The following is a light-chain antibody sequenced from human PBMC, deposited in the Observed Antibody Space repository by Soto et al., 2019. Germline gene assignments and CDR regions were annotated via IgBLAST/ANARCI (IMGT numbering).Light chain of an antibody. V-gene: IGLV2-14*03. Sequence: QSVLAQPASVSGSPGQSITISCTGTSNDVGHFNYVSWFQQHPGKAPKLLIFDVSNWPSGVSDRFSGSKSGNTASLTIFGLQPEDGADFSCPFFTTSNFFVFGSGTKVTVL. J-gene: IGLJ1*01. CDR2: DVS. CDR3: PFFTTSNFFV. CDR1: SNDVGHFNY.